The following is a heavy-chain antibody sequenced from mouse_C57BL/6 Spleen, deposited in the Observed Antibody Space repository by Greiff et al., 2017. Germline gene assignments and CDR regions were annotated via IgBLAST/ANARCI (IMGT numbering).Heavy chain of an antibody. CDR3: ARRYYGSSYYFDY. CDR1: GYTFTDYN. CDR2: INPNNGGT. V-gene: IGHV1-18*01. D-gene: IGHD1-1*01. J-gene: IGHJ2*01. Sequence: VQLQQSGPELVKPGASVKIPCKASGYTFTDYNMDWVKQSHGTSLEWIGDINPNNGGTTYNQKFKGKATLTVDKSSRTAYMELRSLTSEDTAVYYCARRYYGSSYYFDYWGQGTTLTVSS.